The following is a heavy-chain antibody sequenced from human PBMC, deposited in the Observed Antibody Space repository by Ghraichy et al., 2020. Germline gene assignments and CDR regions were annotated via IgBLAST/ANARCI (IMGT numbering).Heavy chain of an antibody. V-gene: IGHV3-48*02. D-gene: IGHD2-15*01. CDR3: APDLGYCSSGTCYPYYYSGMDV. J-gene: IGHJ6*02. Sequence: GGSLRLSCAASGFTLSNYAMNWVRQAPGKGLEWVSYITSTGTTMYYADSVKGRFTLSRDSAKNSLFLQMNSLRDEDTALYYCAPDLGYCSSGTCYPYYYSGMDVWGHGTTVIVSS. CDR2: ITSTGTTM. CDR1: GFTLSNYA.